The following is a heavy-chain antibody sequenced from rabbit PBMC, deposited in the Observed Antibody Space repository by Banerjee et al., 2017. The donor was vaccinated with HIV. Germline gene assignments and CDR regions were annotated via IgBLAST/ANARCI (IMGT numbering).Heavy chain of an antibody. CDR1: VFSFSSSYY. J-gene: IGHJ4*01. CDR2: IYGASNAA. Sequence: QSLKESGGGLVQPEGSLTLTCTAPVFSFSSSYYMCWVRQAPGKGLEWIACIYGASNAAYYASWAKGRFTISKTSSTTVTLQLNSLTAADTATYFCAREDYTYDDYGDPYNLWGQGTLVTVS. V-gene: IGHV1S40*01. D-gene: IGHD2-1*01. CDR3: AREDYTYDDYGDPYNL.